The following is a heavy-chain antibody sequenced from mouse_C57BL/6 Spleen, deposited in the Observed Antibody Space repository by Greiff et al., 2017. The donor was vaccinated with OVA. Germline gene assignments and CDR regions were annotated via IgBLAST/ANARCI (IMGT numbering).Heavy chain of an antibody. CDR3: ARWLLLDDAMDY. J-gene: IGHJ4*01. D-gene: IGHD2-3*01. CDR1: GYTFTSYW. V-gene: IGHV1-55*01. CDR2: IYPGSGST. Sequence: QVHVKQPGAELVKPGASVKMSCKASGYTFTSYWITWVKQRPGQGLEWIGDIYPGSGSTNYNEKFKSKATLTVDTSSSTAYMQLSSLTSEDSAVYYCARWLLLDDAMDYWGQGTSVTVSS.